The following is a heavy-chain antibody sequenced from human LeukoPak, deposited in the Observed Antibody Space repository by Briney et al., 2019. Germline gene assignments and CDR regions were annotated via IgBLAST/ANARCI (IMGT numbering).Heavy chain of an antibody. V-gene: IGHV3-21*01. J-gene: IGHJ4*02. CDR3: ARWEMATMPPFDY. CDR1: GFTFSSYS. CDR2: ISSSSSYI. D-gene: IGHD5-24*01. Sequence: GGSLRLSCAASGFTFSSYSMNWVRQAPGKGLEWVSSISSSSSYIYYADSVKGRFTISRDNAKNSLYLQMNSLRAEDTAVYYCARWEMATMPPFDYWGQGTLVTVSS.